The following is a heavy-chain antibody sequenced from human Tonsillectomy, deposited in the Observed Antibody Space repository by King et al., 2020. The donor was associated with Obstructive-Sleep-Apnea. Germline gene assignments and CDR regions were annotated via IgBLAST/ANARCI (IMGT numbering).Heavy chain of an antibody. Sequence: VQLVESGGGVVQPGRSLRLSCAASGCTFSSYCLHWVRQAPGKGLEWVAVISYNGSNKYYADTVKGRFTISRDNSKNSLYLQMNSLRAEDTAVYYCAKDRGSSGENWFDPWGQGTLVTVSS. V-gene: IGHV3-30*18. D-gene: IGHD6-19*01. CDR2: ISYNGSNK. CDR3: AKDRGSSGENWFDP. CDR1: GCTFSSYC. J-gene: IGHJ5*02.